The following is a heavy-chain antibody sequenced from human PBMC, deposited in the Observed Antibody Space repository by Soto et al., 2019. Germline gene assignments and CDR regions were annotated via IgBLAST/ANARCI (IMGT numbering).Heavy chain of an antibody. J-gene: IGHJ4*02. V-gene: IGHV3-13*01. Sequence: GGSLRLSCEASGFTFSGFDMHWVRQPTGKGLEWVSTIGTAGDTYYAVSVKGRFTISRDNAKNSLSLQMNSLRAGDTAVYFCARGQEVGAHFFDSWGQGTQVTVYS. CDR2: IGTAGDT. CDR3: ARGQEVGAHFFDS. D-gene: IGHD2-15*01. CDR1: GFTFSGFD.